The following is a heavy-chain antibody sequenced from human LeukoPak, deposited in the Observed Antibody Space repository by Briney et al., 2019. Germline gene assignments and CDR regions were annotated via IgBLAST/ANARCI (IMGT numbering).Heavy chain of an antibody. CDR2: IGAGGTFT. Sequence: GGSLRLSCTASGFTFSSYAMNWVRQAPGKGLEWVSGIGAGGTFTYYADSVKGRFTIFRDNSRNTLYLQMNSLRAEDTAVYYCVKDRTGTYTLDYWGQGTLVTVSS. J-gene: IGHJ4*02. D-gene: IGHD3-10*01. CDR3: VKDRTGTYTLDY. V-gene: IGHV3-23*01. CDR1: GFTFSSYA.